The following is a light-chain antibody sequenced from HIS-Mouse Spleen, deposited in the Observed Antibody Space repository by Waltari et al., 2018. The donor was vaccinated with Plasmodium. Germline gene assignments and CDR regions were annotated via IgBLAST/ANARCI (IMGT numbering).Light chain of an antibody. V-gene: IGLV3-10*01. CDR2: EDS. Sequence: SYELTQPPSVSVSPGQTARITCSGDALPKKYAYWYQQKSGQAPVLVIYEDSKRPSGNPERVSGTSSVTMATLTISGAQVEDEADYYCYSTDSSGNHRVFGGGTKLTVL. CDR3: YSTDSSGNHRV. CDR1: ALPKKY. J-gene: IGLJ3*02.